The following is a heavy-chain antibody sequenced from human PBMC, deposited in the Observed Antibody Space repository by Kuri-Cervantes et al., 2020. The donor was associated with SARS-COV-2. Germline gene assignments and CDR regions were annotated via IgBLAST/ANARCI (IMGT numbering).Heavy chain of an antibody. J-gene: IGHJ6*03. CDR1: GYTFTSYV. Sequence: ASVKDSCKAAGYTFTSYVISWVRQAPGQGLEWRGWISAYNGNTNYEQKHQGRVTMTTDTSTSTAYKEQRSLRSDDTAVYYCARVGDTAMVRYYYYMDVWGKGTTVTVSS. CDR3: ARVGDTAMVRYYYYMDV. CDR2: ISAYNGNT. V-gene: IGHV1-18*01. D-gene: IGHD5-18*01.